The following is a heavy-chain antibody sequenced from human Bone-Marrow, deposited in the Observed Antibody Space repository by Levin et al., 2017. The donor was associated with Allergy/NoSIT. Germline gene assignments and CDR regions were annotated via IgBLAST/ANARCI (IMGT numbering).Heavy chain of an antibody. D-gene: IGHD3-22*01. Sequence: SETLSLTCTVSGDSISNFYWSWIRQPAGKGLEWIGRVYSSGSSNYSPSLKSRVTMSVDTSKNQLSLRLTSVTAADPAVYYCARLRRTYYDSFGYSDYFDYWGQGALVTVSS. CDR1: GDSISNFY. J-gene: IGHJ4*02. V-gene: IGHV4-4*07. CDR3: ARLRRTYYDSFGYSDYFDY. CDR2: VYSSGSS.